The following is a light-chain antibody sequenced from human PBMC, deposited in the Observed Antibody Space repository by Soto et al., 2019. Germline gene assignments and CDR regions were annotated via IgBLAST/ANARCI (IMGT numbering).Light chain of an antibody. CDR3: ETWDTFLSAVV. CDR2: DNV. J-gene: IGLJ2*01. CDR1: ISNIGNNY. Sequence: QSVLTQPPSVSAAPGQTVTISCSGTISNIGNNYLSWYQHVPGTAPKLLIYDNVRRPSGIPDRFSGSKSGTSATLDITGLQTGDEADYYCETWDTFLSAVVFGGGTKLTVL. V-gene: IGLV1-51*01.